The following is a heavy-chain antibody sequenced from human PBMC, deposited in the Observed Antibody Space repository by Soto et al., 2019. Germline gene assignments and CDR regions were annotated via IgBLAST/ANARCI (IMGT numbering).Heavy chain of an antibody. Sequence: LQLQESGPGLLQPSQTLSLTCVVSGGSIPSVGYSWTWIRQPPGKGLEWIGYIHHGGGTSYNPALESRVTISIDRPRNQFSLNLNSVTAADTAVYYCAGLTGYPDYWGQGTLVTVFS. CDR2: IHHGGGT. J-gene: IGHJ4*02. D-gene: IGHD7-27*01. CDR3: AGLTGYPDY. V-gene: IGHV4-30-2*01. CDR1: GGSIPSVGYS.